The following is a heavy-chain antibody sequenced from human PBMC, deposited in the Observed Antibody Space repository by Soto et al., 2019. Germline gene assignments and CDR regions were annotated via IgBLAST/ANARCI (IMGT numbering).Heavy chain of an antibody. Sequence: ASVKVSCKASGYTFTSYGISWVRQAPGQGLEWMGWISAYNGNTNYAQKLQGRVTMTTDTSTSTAYMELRSLRSDDTAVYYCAIAATSYYYYYGMDVWGQGTTVTVSS. CDR2: ISAYNGNT. V-gene: IGHV1-18*01. CDR1: GYTFTSYG. J-gene: IGHJ6*02. CDR3: AIAATSYYYYYGMDV.